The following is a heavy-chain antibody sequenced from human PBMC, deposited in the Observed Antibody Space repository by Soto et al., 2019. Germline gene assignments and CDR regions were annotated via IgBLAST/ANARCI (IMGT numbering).Heavy chain of an antibody. CDR3: ARGGHDSSADALDF. D-gene: IGHD3-22*01. V-gene: IGHV1-18*01. Sequence: ASVKVSCKASSYTFTSFGIIWVRQAPGQGLEWMGWISAYSGNTNYAQRVQGRVTMSTDTSTSTAYMELRSLRSDDTAVYYCARGGHDSSADALDFWGQGTMVTVSS. CDR2: ISAYSGNT. CDR1: SYTFTSFG. J-gene: IGHJ3*01.